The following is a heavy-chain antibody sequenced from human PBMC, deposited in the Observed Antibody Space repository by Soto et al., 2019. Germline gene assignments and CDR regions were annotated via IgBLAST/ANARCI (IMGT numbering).Heavy chain of an antibody. Sequence: GGSLRLSCAASGFTFSSYAMGWVRQAPGKGLEWVSAISGSGGSTYYADSVKGRFTISRDNSKNTLYLQMNSLRAEDTAVYYCAKEGCSSTCCYLGGSGYFYLWGRDTLVPVSS. D-gene: IGHD2-2*01. V-gene: IGHV3-23*01. J-gene: IGHJ2*01. CDR3: AKEGCSSTCCYLGGSGYFYL. CDR1: GFTFSSYA. CDR2: ISGSGGST.